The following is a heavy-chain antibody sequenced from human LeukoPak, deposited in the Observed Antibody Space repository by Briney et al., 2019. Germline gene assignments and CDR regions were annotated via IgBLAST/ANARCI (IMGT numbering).Heavy chain of an antibody. CDR2: ISDSGTTI. D-gene: IGHD2-2*01. CDR1: GFTFSDYY. Sequence: GGSLRLSCAASGFTFSDYYMSWIRQAPGRGLEWVSYISDSGTTIYYADSVKGRFTISRDNAKNSLYLQMNSLGSEDTAVYYCARGRIVVVPAAINWFDPWGQGTLVTVSS. J-gene: IGHJ5*02. V-gene: IGHV3-11*01. CDR3: ARGRIVVVPAAINWFDP.